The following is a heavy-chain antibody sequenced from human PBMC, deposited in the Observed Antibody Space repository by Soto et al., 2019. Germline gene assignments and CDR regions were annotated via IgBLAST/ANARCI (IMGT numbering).Heavy chain of an antibody. V-gene: IGHV3-23*01. D-gene: IGHD2-15*01. CDR3: AKDMSTVVVVAATRAADY. CDR1: GFTFSSYA. Sequence: PGGSLRLSCAASGFTFSSYAMSWVRQAPGKGLEWVSAISGSGGSTYYADSVKGRFTISRDNSKNTLYLQMNSLRAEDTAVYYCAKDMSTVVVVAATRAADYWGQGTLVTVSS. CDR2: ISGSGGST. J-gene: IGHJ4*02.